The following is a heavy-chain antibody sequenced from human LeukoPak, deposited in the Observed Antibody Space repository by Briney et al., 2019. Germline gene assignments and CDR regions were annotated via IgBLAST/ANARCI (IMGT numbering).Heavy chain of an antibody. J-gene: IGHJ1*01. V-gene: IGHV1-2*02. CDR1: GYSSIDYY. D-gene: IGHD6-13*01. Sequence: ASVKVSCKPSGYSSIDYYIHWVRQAPGQGLEWMGWIYSNSADTNYAQNFQGRVTMTRDTSISTAYIELSRLRSDDTALYYCARIGISARGTNFHHWGQGTLVTVSS. CDR2: IYSNSADT. CDR3: ARIGISARGTNFHH.